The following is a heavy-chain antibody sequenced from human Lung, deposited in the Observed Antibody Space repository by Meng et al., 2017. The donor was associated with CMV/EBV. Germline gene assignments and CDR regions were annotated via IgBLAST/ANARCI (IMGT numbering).Heavy chain of an antibody. V-gene: IGHV4-30-4*01. CDR2: TYSCVNT. Sequence: GQGLVTPSITPSPPLLCSGTCISGDDCICPWIGRSPGRGLGWIVLTYSCVNTFYTPSLRRRVTIPIATPSSQFFLLLASVTAADTAVYSCARERRHWYGSGSFDFWGQGTLVTVSS. CDR1: GTCISGDDCI. J-gene: IGHJ4*02. CDR3: ARERRHWYGSGSFDF. D-gene: IGHD3-10*01.